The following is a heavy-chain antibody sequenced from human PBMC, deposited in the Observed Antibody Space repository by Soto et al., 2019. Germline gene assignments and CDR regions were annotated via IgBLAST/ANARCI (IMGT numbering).Heavy chain of an antibody. D-gene: IGHD3-3*01. CDR1: GYTFTSYG. J-gene: IGHJ4*02. CDR3: ARTDITIFGVVIIGFDY. CDR2: ISAYNGNT. V-gene: IGHV1-18*01. Sequence: GASVKVSCKASGYTFTSYGISWVRQAPGQGLEWMGWISAYNGNTNYAQKLQGRVTMTTDTSTSTAYMELRSLRSDDTAVYYCARTDITIFGVVIIGFDYWGQGTLVTVSS.